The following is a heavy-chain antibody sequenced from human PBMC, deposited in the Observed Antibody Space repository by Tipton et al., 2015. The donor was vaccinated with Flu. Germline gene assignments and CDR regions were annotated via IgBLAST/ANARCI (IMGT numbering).Heavy chain of an antibody. D-gene: IGHD6-19*01. V-gene: IGHV4-39*07. CDR3: ARIRASGGDQIWFDP. CDR1: GGSISSSSYY. CDR2: IYYSGST. J-gene: IGHJ5*02. Sequence: TLSLTCTVSGGSISSSSYYWGWIRQPPGKGLEWIGSIYYSGSTYYNPSLKSRVTISVDTSKNQFSLKLSSVTAADTAVYYCARIRASGGDQIWFDPWGQGTLVTVSS.